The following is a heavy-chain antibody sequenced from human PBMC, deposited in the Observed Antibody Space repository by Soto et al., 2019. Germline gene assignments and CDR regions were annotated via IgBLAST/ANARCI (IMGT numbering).Heavy chain of an antibody. CDR2: IWFDGSNK. Sequence: QVQLVESGGGVVQSGRSLTLSCAASGFTFSNYGMHWVRQAPGKGLEWVAVIWFDGSNKYFADSVKGRFTISRDNSKNTLDLQMNSLRAEDAATFSCARGRGDNAFDFWGQGTMVTVSS. V-gene: IGHV3-33*01. D-gene: IGHD2-21*01. CDR3: ARGRGDNAFDF. J-gene: IGHJ3*01. CDR1: GFTFSNYG.